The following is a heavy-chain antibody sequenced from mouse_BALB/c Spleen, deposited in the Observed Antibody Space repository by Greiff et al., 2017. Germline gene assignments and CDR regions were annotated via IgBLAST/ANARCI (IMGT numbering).Heavy chain of an antibody. CDR3: ARYYVSSYAMDY. Sequence: EVKLMESGPGLVKPSQSLSLTCTVTGYSITSDYAWHWIRQFPGNQLEWMGYISYSGSTSYNPSLKSRISITRDTSKNQFFLQLNSVTTEDTSTYYCARYYVSSYAMDYWGQGTSVTVSS. CDR1: GYSITSDYA. CDR2: ISYSGST. J-gene: IGHJ4*01. V-gene: IGHV3-2*02. D-gene: IGHD1-1*01.